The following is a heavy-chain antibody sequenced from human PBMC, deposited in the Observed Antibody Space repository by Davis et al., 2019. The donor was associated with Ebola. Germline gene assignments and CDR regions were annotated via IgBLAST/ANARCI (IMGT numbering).Heavy chain of an antibody. D-gene: IGHD3-22*01. J-gene: IGHJ4*02. CDR1: GFSFSSYS. CDR2: ISSSRGTT. CDR3: ASDPYDSSGYIGYYFDY. Sequence: GGSLRLSCAASGFSFSSYSMNWVRQAPGKGLEWVSYISSSRGTTYYADSVKGRFTISRDNAKNSLFLQMSNLRDEDTAVYYCASDPYDSSGYIGYYFDYWGQGTLVTVSS. V-gene: IGHV3-48*02.